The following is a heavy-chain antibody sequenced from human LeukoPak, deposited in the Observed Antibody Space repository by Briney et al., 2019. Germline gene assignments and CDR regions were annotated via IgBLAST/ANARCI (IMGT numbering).Heavy chain of an antibody. D-gene: IGHD6-13*01. V-gene: IGHV4-59*01. CDR3: ARDLAAAGTRWFDH. CDR2: IYYSGST. J-gene: IGHJ5*02. Sequence: PSETLSLTCTVSGGSISSYYWSWIRQPPGKGLEWIGYIYYSGSTNYNPSLKSRVTISVDTSKNQFSLKLSSVTAADTAVYYCARDLAAAGTRWFDHWAQGTLVTVSS. CDR1: GGSISSYY.